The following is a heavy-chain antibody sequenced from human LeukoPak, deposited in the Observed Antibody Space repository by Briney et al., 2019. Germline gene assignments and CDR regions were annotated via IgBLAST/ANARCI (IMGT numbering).Heavy chain of an antibody. J-gene: IGHJ6*02. CDR2: IYYSGST. CDR1: GGSISRYY. CDR3: ARGDYYYYGMDV. Sequence: SETLSLTCIVSGGSISRYYWNWIRQPPGKGLEWIGYIYYSGSTNYNPSLKSRVTISVDTAKNHFSLNLTSVTAADTAVYFCARGDYYYYGMDVWGQGTAVTVSS. V-gene: IGHV4-59*01.